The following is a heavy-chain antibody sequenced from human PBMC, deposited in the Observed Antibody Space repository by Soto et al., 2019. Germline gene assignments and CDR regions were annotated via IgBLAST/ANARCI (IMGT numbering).Heavy chain of an antibody. Sequence: SGKGLEWVGRIRSKTNNDATAYVASVKGRFTISRDDSSNTAYLEMTSLKTEDTAVYFCARGTERRFDPWGQGTLVTVSS. D-gene: IGHD1-1*01. V-gene: IGHV3-73*01. J-gene: IGHJ5*02. CDR3: ARGTERRFDP. CDR2: IRSKTNNDAT.